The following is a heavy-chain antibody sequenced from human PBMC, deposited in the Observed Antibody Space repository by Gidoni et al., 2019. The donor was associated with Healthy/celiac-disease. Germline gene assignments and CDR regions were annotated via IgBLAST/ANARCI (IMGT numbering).Heavy chain of an antibody. J-gene: IGHJ4*02. CDR3: ARHLMTTVVTAAFGY. Sequence: RSRVTISVDTSKNQFSLKLSSVTAADTAVYYCARHLMTTVVTAAFGYWGQGTLVTVSS. V-gene: IGHV4-39*01. D-gene: IGHD4-17*01.